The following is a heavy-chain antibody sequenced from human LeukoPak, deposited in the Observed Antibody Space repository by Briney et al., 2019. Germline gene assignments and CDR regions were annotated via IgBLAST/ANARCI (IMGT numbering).Heavy chain of an antibody. J-gene: IGHJ3*02. CDR2: IIPIFGTA. Sequence: GASVKVSCKASGGTFSSYAISWVRQAPGQGLEWMGGIIPIFGTANYAQKFQGRVTITTDESTSTAYMELSSLRSEDTAVYYCARDFAGGDTRSAFDIWGQGTMVTVSS. V-gene: IGHV1-69*05. CDR3: ARDFAGGDTRSAFDI. CDR1: GGTFSSYA. D-gene: IGHD5-18*01.